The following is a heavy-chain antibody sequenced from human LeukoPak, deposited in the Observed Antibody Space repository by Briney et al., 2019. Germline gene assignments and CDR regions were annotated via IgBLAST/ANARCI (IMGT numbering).Heavy chain of an antibody. J-gene: IGHJ3*02. V-gene: IGHV1-24*01. CDR1: GYTFTSYG. CDR2: FDPEDGET. Sequence: ASVKVSCKASGYTFTSYGISWVRQAPGKGLEWMGGFDPEDGETIYAQKFQGRVTMTEDTSTDTAYMELSSLRSEDTAVYYCATGRRPAAGTLGWAFDIWGQGTMVTVSS. CDR3: ATGRRPAAGTLGWAFDI. D-gene: IGHD6-13*01.